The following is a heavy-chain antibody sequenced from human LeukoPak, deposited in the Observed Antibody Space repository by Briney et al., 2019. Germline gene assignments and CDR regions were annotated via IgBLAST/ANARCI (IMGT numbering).Heavy chain of an antibody. Sequence: SETLSLTCTVSGGSISSYYWSWIRQPPGKGLEWIGYIYYSGSTNYNPSLKSRVTISIDTSKNQFSLKLSSVTAADTAVYYCTRGRAYYDSTGYYYWGRGILVTVSS. CDR1: GGSISSYY. CDR2: IYYSGST. V-gene: IGHV4-59*01. D-gene: IGHD3-22*01. J-gene: IGHJ4*02. CDR3: TRGRAYYDSTGYYY.